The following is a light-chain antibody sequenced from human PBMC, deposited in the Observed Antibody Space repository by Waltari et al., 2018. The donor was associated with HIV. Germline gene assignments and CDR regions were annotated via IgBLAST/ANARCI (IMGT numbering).Light chain of an antibody. Sequence: DIQMTQSPSTLSASLEDRVPITCRTSQSISTWLTWYQQKPGRAPKLLIYKTSSLQSGVPSRFSGSGSGTEFSLTISSLQPDDFTTYYCQQYQSFSLTFGQGTRLEMK. CDR3: QQYQSFSLT. CDR2: KTS. CDR1: QSISTW. V-gene: IGKV1-5*03. J-gene: IGKJ5*01.